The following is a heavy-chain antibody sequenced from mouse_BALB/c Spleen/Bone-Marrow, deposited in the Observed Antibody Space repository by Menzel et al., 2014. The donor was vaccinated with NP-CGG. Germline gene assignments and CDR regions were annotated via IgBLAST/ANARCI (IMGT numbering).Heavy chain of an antibody. D-gene: IGHD1-1*01. CDR1: GFTFSNYA. CDR3: ARNYYGSFAY. V-gene: IGHV5-6-5*01. CDR2: ISTGGST. J-gene: IGHJ3*01. Sequence: EVQGVESGGELVKPGGSLKPSCAAPGFTFSNYALSWVRQTPEKRLEGVASISTGGSTYYLDSVKGRFTISRDSARNILYLQMSSLRSEDTAMYYCARNYYGSFAYWGQGTLVTVSA.